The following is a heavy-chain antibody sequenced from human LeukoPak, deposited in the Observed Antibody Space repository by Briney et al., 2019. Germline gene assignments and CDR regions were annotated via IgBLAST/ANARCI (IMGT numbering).Heavy chain of an antibody. D-gene: IGHD3-22*01. V-gene: IGHV4-38-2*02. J-gene: IGHJ1*01. Sequence: SETLSLTCTVSGYSISSGYYWGWIRQPPGKGLEWIGSIYHSGSTYYNPSLKSRVTISVDTSKNQFSLKLSSVTAADTAVYYCASQPEGYYYDSSGYYSTPVYFQHWGQGTLVTVSS. CDR2: IYHSGST. CDR3: ASQPEGYYYDSSGYYSTPVYFQH. CDR1: GYSISSGYY.